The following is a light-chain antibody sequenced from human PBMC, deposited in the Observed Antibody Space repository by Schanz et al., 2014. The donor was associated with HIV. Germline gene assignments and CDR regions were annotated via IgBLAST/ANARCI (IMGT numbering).Light chain of an antibody. J-gene: IGLJ3*02. V-gene: IGLV1-44*01. CDR3: AAWDDSLKGWV. CDR1: SSNIKMNA. CDR2: ATY. Sequence: QSVLTQPPSASGTPGQRVTISCSGSSSNIKMNAVNWYQHLPGMGPKLLIYATYNRPSGVPDRFSGSKSGTSASLAISGLRSEDEADYHCAAWDDSLKGWVFGGGTKLTVL.